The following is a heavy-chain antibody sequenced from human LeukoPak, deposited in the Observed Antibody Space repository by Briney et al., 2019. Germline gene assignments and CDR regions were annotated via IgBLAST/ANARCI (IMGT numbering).Heavy chain of an antibody. CDR1: GYTLTELS. J-gene: IGHJ5*02. D-gene: IGHD3-22*01. Sequence: ASVKVSCKVSGYTLTELSMHWVRQAPGKGLEWMGGFNPEDGETIYAQKLQGRVTMTEDTSTDTAYMELSSLRSEDTAVYYCALRAYYDSSGRPHNWFDPWGQGTLVTVSS. CDR3: ALRAYYDSSGRPHNWFDP. CDR2: FNPEDGET. V-gene: IGHV1-24*01.